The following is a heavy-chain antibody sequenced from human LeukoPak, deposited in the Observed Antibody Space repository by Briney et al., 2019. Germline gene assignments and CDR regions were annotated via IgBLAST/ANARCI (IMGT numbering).Heavy chain of an antibody. Sequence: ASVKVSCKASGYTFTGYYMHWVRQAPGQGLEWMGWINPNSGDTNYAQRFQGRVTMTRDTSISTAYMDLSWLRSDDTAVYYCARDSGYCSSTGCYYFDYWGQGTLVTVPS. J-gene: IGHJ4*02. CDR2: INPNSGDT. CDR1: GYTFTGYY. D-gene: IGHD2-2*01. CDR3: ARDSGYCSSTGCYYFDY. V-gene: IGHV1-2*02.